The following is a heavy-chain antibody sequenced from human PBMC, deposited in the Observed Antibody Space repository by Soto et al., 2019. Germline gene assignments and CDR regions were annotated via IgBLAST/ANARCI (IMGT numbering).Heavy chain of an antibody. CDR3: ARLSLPGGIAVAGTEIFDY. D-gene: IGHD6-19*01. CDR1: GFTFNTYA. CDR2: ISGSGDTT. J-gene: IGHJ4*02. Sequence: GGALRLSCAASGFTFNTYAMSWVRQAPGKGLEWVSIISGSGDTTFYADSVKGRFTISRDNSKNTLYLQMNSLRAEDTAVYYCARLSLPGGIAVAGTEIFDYWGQGTLVPVSS. V-gene: IGHV3-23*01.